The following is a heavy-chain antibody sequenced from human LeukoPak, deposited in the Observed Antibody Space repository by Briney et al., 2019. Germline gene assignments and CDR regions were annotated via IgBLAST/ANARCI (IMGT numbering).Heavy chain of an antibody. D-gene: IGHD3-22*01. V-gene: IGHV4-61*02. Sequence: SETLSLTCTVSGGSISSGSYYWSWIRQPAGKGLEWIGRIYTSGSTNYNPSLKSRVTISVDTSKNQFSLKLSSVTAADTAVYYCARGALGIPYDYDSSGPSPNDCWGQGTLVTVSS. J-gene: IGHJ4*02. CDR2: IYTSGST. CDR1: GGSISSGSYY. CDR3: ARGALGIPYDYDSSGPSPNDC.